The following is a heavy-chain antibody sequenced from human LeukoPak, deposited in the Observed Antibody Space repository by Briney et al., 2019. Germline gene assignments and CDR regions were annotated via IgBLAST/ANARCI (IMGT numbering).Heavy chain of an antibody. CDR1: GFTFSSYA. D-gene: IGHD2-2*01. CDR3: AGGYCSSTSCYRAPHHD. J-gene: IGHJ4*02. CDR2: ISYDGSNK. V-gene: IGHV3-30-3*01. Sequence: PGGSLRLSCAASGFTFSSYAMHWVRQAPGKGLEWVAVISYDGSNKYYADSVKGRFTISRDNSKNTLYLQMNSLRAEDTAVYYCAGGYCSSTSCYRAPHHDWGQGTLVTVSS.